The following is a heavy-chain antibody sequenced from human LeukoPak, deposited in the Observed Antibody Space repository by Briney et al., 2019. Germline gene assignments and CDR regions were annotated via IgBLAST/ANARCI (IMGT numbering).Heavy chain of an antibody. CDR2: ISWNSNTI. V-gene: IGHV3-9*01. D-gene: IGHD5-12*01. Sequence: GGSLRLSCAASGFIFDDYAMHWVREAPGKGLEWVSGISWNSNTIGYADSVKGRFTISRDNAKNSLYLKMNSLRAEDTAVYYCAREQSGWLFDYWGQGTLVTVSS. CDR3: AREQSGWLFDY. CDR1: GFIFDDYA. J-gene: IGHJ4*02.